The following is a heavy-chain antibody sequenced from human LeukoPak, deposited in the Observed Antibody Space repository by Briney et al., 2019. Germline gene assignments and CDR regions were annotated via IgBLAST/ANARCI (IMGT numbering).Heavy chain of an antibody. CDR2: ISAYNGNT. V-gene: IGHV1-18*04. D-gene: IGHD2-21*01. J-gene: IGHJ6*04. CDR3: ARAMGGDYGMDV. CDR1: GYTFTIYY. Sequence: ASVRVSCKASGYTFTIYYISWVRQAPGQGLEWMGWISAYNGNTKYAQKFQGRVTMTTDTSTSTAYMELRGLGYDDTAVYYCARAMGGDYGMDVWGKGTTVTVSS.